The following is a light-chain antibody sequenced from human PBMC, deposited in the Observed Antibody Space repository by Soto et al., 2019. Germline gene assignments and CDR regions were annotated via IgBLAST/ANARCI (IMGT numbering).Light chain of an antibody. J-gene: IGKJ4*01. Sequence: EIVMTQSPSTLAVSPGERATLSCRASQRVSSNLAWYQQKPGQAPRLLIHGASTRATGIPARLSGSGSGTVFTLTISSLQSEDYAVYYCEYYGNSITFGGGTKVDIK. V-gene: IGKV3-15*01. CDR1: QRVSSN. CDR2: GAS. CDR3: EYYGNSIT.